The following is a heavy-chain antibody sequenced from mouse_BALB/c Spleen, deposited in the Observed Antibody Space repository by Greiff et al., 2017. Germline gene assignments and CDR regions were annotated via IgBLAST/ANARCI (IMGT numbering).Heavy chain of an antibody. CDR2: ISYSGST. Sequence: VQLQQSGPSLVKPSQTLSLTCSVTGDSITSGYWNWIRKFPGNKLEYMGYISYSGSTYYNPSLKSRISITRDTSKNQYYLQLNSVTTEDTATYYCARIPDGSSYYYAMDYWGQGTSVTVSS. V-gene: IGHV3-8*02. CDR3: ARIPDGSSYYYAMDY. D-gene: IGHD1-1*01. CDR1: GDSITSGY. J-gene: IGHJ4*01.